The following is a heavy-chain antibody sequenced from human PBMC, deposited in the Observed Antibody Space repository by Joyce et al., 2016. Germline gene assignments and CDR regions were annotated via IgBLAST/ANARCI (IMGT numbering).Heavy chain of an antibody. CDR1: GFSFGYYV. CDR2: IRSKAFHGTT. D-gene: IGHD3-3*01. CDR3: TRDYDFWSGSSDYHYYNMDV. Sequence: SGFSFGYYVMSWFRQAPGKGLEWVSFIRSKAFHGTTEYAASVKGRFVISRDDSKGIAYLQMNSLRTEDTAVYYCTRDYDFWSGSSDYHYYNMDVWGKGTTVIVSS. V-gene: IGHV3-49*03. J-gene: IGHJ6*03.